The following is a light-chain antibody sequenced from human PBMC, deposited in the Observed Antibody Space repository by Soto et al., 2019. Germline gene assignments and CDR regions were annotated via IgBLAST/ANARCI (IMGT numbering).Light chain of an antibody. J-gene: IGKJ2*01. CDR1: QSVSSSY. V-gene: IGKV3D-7*01. Sequence: PGERVTLSCRASQSVSSSYLTWYQQKPGQAPRLLIYGASTRATSIPARFSGSGSGTDFTLTISSLQPEDFATYYCQQLNPFSRTFGPGTKLEI. CDR3: QQLNPFSRT. CDR2: GAS.